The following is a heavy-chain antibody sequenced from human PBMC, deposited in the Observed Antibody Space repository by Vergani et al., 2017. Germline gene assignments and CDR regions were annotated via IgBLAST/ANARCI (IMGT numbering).Heavy chain of an antibody. CDR2: ISGSGGST. CDR3: ARGTIFGWLLPGFDY. V-gene: IGHV3-23*01. D-gene: IGHD3-9*01. Sequence: EVQLLESGGGLVQPGGSLRLSCAASGFTFSSYAMSWVRQAPGKGLEWVSAISGSGGSTYYADSVKGRFTISRDNSKNTLYLQMNSLRAEDTAVYYCARGTIFGWLLPGFDYWGQGTLVTVSS. J-gene: IGHJ4*02. CDR1: GFTFSSYA.